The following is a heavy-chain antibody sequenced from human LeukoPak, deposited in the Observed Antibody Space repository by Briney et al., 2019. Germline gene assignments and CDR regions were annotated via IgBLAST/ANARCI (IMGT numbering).Heavy chain of an antibody. V-gene: IGHV3-49*04. J-gene: IGHJ4*02. Sequence: RSLRLSCTASGFTFGDYAMSWVRQAPGKGLEWVGFIRSKAYGGTTEYAASVKGRFTISRDDSKSIAYLQMNSLKTEDTAVYYCTREVYYYDSSGPFDYWGQGTLVTVSS. CDR3: TREVYYYDSSGPFDY. D-gene: IGHD3-22*01. CDR1: GFTFGDYA. CDR2: IRSKAYGGTT.